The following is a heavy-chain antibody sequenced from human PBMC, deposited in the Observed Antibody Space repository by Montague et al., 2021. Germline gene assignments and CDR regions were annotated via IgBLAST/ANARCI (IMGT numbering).Heavy chain of an antibody. Sequence: SETLSLTCTVSGGSISSNSYCWAWIRQPPGKGLEYVGTTFNTGSSYYSPSLKSRVTISVDTSKNQFSLRLSAVTAADTAVYYCARSLYCIGGSCYSGFDPWGQGTLVPVS. J-gene: IGHJ5*02. D-gene: IGHD2-15*01. V-gene: IGHV4-39*01. CDR1: GGSISSNSYC. CDR3: ARSLYCIGGSCYSGFDP. CDR2: TFNTGSS.